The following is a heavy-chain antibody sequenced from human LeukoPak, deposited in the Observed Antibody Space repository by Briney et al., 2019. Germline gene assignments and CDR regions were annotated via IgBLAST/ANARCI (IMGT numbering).Heavy chain of an antibody. V-gene: IGHV3-30*18. D-gene: IGHD1-14*01. CDR1: GFTFSDFA. CDR2: ISYDGSNK. J-gene: IGHJ4*02. CDR3: AKEGITTFYYFDY. Sequence: GESLRLSCAASGFTFSDFAMSWVRQAPGKGLEWVAVISYDGSNKYYADSVKGRFTISRDNSKNTLYLQMNSLRAEDTAVYYCAKEGITTFYYFDYWGQGTLVTVSS.